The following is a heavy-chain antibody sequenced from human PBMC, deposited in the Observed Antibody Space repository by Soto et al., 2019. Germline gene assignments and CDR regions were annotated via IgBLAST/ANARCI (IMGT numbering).Heavy chain of an antibody. D-gene: IGHD3-22*01. CDR1: GYSFRNNW. J-gene: IGHJ4*02. CDR2: IDLTDSYT. Sequence: LGESLKISCKGSGYSFRNNWITWVRQMPGKGLEWMGRIDLTDSYTSYSPSFQGHVSFSADTSINTAYLQWSSLRASDTAMYYCAGHGGAHYDSSGYRYALDYWGQGTPVTVSS. V-gene: IGHV5-10-1*01. CDR3: AGHGGAHYDSSGYRYALDY.